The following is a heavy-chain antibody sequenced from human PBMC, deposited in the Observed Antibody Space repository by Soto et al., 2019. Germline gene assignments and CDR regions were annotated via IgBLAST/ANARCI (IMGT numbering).Heavy chain of an antibody. CDR3: AGGSSYYHLYYGMDV. CDR2: INAGNRKT. V-gene: IGHV1-3*01. D-gene: IGHD3-22*01. CDR1: GYTFTSYA. J-gene: IGHJ6*02. Sequence: QVQLVQSGAEVKNPGASVKVSCKASGYTFTSYAMHWVRQAPGQRLEWMGWINAGNRKTKYSQKFQGRVTITRDTSASTADMELSSLRSEDTAVYYCAGGSSYYHLYYGMDVWCQGTTVTDS.